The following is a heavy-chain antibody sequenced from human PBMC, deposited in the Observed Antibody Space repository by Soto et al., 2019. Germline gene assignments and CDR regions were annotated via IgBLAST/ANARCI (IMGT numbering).Heavy chain of an antibody. D-gene: IGHD1-7*01. J-gene: IGHJ4*02. CDR2: ISGSGGDT. Sequence: EVQLLESGGGLVQPGGSLRLSCAASGFTFNNYAMSWVRQAPGKGLEWLSAISGSGGDTYYADSVKGRFTLSRDNSNSTLFLQLTRLKAEDTAIYYCAKDHSQSELSILGRDNWGQGALVTVSS. V-gene: IGHV3-23*01. CDR1: GFTFNNYA. CDR3: AKDHSQSELSILGRDN.